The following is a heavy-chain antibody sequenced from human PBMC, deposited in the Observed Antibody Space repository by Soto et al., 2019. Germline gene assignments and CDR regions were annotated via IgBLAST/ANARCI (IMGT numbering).Heavy chain of an antibody. V-gene: IGHV4-34*01. CDR2: INHRGYT. D-gene: IGHD5-12*01. J-gene: IGHJ5*02. CDR3: ARTDIATTNWFDP. Sequence: SETLSLTCAVYGESFIGYYWTWIRQPPGKGLEWIGEINHRGYTNYNPSLKSRVTISIDTSKNQFSLKLTSVTAADTSVYYCARTDIATTNWFDPWGRGTLVTVS. CDR1: GESFIGYY.